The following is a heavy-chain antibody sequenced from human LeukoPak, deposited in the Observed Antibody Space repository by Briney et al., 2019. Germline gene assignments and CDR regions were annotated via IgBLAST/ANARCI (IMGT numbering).Heavy chain of an antibody. D-gene: IGHD3-22*01. V-gene: IGHV1-69*05. Sequence: GASVKVSCKASGGTFSSYAISWVRQAPGQGLEWMGGIIPIFGTANYAQKFQGRVTVTTDESTTTAYMELSSLTSEDTAFYYCARERHFHDSNGDFDAFDIWGQGTMVTVSP. CDR3: ARERHFHDSNGDFDAFDI. J-gene: IGHJ3*02. CDR2: IIPIFGTA. CDR1: GGTFSSYA.